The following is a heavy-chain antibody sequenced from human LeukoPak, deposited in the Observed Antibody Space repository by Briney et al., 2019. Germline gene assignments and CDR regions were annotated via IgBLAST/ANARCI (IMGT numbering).Heavy chain of an antibody. J-gene: IGHJ4*02. CDR3: ARGVVPAATSY. Sequence: SETLSLTCTVSGGSISSYYWSWIRQPPGKGLEWIGYIYYSGSTNYNPSLKSRVTISVDTSKNQFSLKLSSVTAADTAVYYCARGVVPAATSYWGQGTLVTVSS. CDR2: IYYSGST. D-gene: IGHD2-2*01. V-gene: IGHV4-59*01. CDR1: GGSISSYY.